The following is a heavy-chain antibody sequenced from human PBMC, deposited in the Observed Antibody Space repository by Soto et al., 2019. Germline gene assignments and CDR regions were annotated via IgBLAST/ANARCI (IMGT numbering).Heavy chain of an antibody. Sequence: GGPLRLSCAASGFTFSNYGMHLVSQAPGKGLEWVAVIWYDGSNKYYADSVKGRFTISRDNSKNTLYVQMNSLRAEDTAVYYCARSRRGVSDSSSRKPPYDAFDIWGQGTMVTVSS. V-gene: IGHV3-33*01. D-gene: IGHD6-13*01. CDR2: IWYDGSNK. CDR1: GFTFSNYG. J-gene: IGHJ3*02. CDR3: ARSRRGVSDSSSRKPPYDAFDI.